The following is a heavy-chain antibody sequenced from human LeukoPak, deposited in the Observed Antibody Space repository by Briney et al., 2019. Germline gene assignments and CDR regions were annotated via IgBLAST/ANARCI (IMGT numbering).Heavy chain of an antibody. Sequence: ASVKVSCKASGYTFTSYGISWVRQAPGQGLEWMGWISAYNGNTNYAQKLQGRVTMTTDTSTSTAYMELRSLRSEDTAVYYCARLSRIAAAGTADYWGQGTLVTVSS. CDR2: ISAYNGNT. CDR3: ARLSRIAAAGTADY. CDR1: GYTFTSYG. D-gene: IGHD6-13*01. J-gene: IGHJ4*02. V-gene: IGHV1-18*01.